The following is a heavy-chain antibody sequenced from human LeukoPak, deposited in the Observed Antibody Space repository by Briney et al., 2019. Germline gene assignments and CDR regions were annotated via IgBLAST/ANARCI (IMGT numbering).Heavy chain of an antibody. CDR2: IRYDGGDE. D-gene: IGHD4-17*01. V-gene: IGHV3-30*02. CDR1: GFTFSDYG. J-gene: IGHJ4*02. CDR3: AKYRHGAYGSFFDY. Sequence: PGGSLRLSCAASGFTFSDYGMHWVRQAPGKGLEWVAFIRYDGGDEKYADSVKGRFTVSRDNSKNTPYLQMNSLRVEDTAVYYCAKYRHGAYGSFFDYWGQGTLVTVSS.